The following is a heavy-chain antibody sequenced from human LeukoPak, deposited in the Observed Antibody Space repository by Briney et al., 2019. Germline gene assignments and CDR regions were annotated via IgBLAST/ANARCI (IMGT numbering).Heavy chain of an antibody. D-gene: IGHD3-10*01. V-gene: IGHV4-30-4*01. CDR2: IYYSGST. CDR1: GGSISSSDYY. CDR3: ARMKRGYGSGDSDY. Sequence: SETLSLTCTVSGGSISSSDYYWSWLRQPPGKGLEWIGYIYYSGSTYYNPSLKSRVTISVDTSKNQFSLKLSSVTAADTAVYYCARMKRGYGSGDSDYWGQGTLVTVSS. J-gene: IGHJ4*02.